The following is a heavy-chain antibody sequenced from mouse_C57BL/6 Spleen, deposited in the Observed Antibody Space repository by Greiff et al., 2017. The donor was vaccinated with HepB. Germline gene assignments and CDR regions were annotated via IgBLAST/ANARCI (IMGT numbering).Heavy chain of an antibody. Sequence: EVKVVESGGGLVQPGGSLSLSCAASGFTFTDYYMSWVRQPPGKALEWLGFIRNKANGYTTEYSASVKGRFTISRDNSQSILYLQMNALRAEDSATYYCARSGGYYYFDYWGQGTTLTVSS. CDR2: IRNKANGYTT. CDR3: ARSGGYYYFDY. D-gene: IGHD2-3*01. V-gene: IGHV7-3*01. J-gene: IGHJ2*01. CDR1: GFTFTDYY.